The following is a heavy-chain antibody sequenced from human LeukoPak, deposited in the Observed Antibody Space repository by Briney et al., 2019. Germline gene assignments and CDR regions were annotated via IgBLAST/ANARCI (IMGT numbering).Heavy chain of an antibody. CDR1: GYTFTTYG. CDR2: ISAYNGDT. D-gene: IGHD2-2*01. J-gene: IGHJ4*02. CDR3: ARDKGRVVSAVGDF. V-gene: IGHV1-18*01. Sequence: VSVKVSCKASGYTFTTYGISWVRQTPGQGLEWMGWISAYNGDTNLAQKLQGRVTMTTDTSTSTAYLELRSLGSDDTAVYYCARDKGRVVSAVGDFWGQGTLVTVSS.